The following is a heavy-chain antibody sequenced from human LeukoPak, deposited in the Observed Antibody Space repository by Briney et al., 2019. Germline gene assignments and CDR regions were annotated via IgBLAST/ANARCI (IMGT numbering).Heavy chain of an antibody. CDR3: AKDPGSDGWSYFDY. V-gene: IGHV3-30*02. CDR1: GFTFSNYG. Sequence: GGSLRLSCAASGFTFSNYGMHWVRQAPGKGLDWVAFIRNDGNNKYYVDSVKGRFTISRDNSKNTLYLQMSSLRVEDTAVYYCAKDPGSDGWSYFDYWGQGTLVTVSS. J-gene: IGHJ4*02. CDR2: IRNDGNNK. D-gene: IGHD6-19*01.